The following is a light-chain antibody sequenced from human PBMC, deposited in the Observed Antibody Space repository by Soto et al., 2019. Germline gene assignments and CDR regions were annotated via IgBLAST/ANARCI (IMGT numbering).Light chain of an antibody. CDR1: QSVGSN. Sequence: EIVMTQSPATLSVSPGERATLSCRASQSVGSNLAWYQQKPGQAPRLLIYGASTRATGIPARFSGSGSGTEFTLTISSLQSEDCAIYWPPDRTFGQGTKVEIK. CDR2: GAS. J-gene: IGKJ1*01. CDR3: PDRT. V-gene: IGKV3-15*01.